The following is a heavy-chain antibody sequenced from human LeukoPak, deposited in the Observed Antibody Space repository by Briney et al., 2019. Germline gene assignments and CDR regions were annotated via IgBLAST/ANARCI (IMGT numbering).Heavy chain of an antibody. Sequence: SETLSLTCAVYGGSFNGYYWYWIRQPPGTGLEWIGEINHSGSTNYNPSLKSRVTISVDTSKNQFSLRLSSVTAADTAVYYCARGPSISSTYYFDSWGQGTLVTVSS. D-gene: IGHD6-13*01. V-gene: IGHV4-34*01. CDR3: ARGPSISSTYYFDS. J-gene: IGHJ4*02. CDR2: INHSGST. CDR1: GGSFNGYY.